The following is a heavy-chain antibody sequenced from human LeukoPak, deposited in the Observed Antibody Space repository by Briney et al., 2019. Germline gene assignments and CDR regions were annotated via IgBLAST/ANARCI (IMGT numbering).Heavy chain of an antibody. V-gene: IGHV3-21*01. D-gene: IGHD5-24*01. CDR3: ARAVMATITYPDY. CDR1: GFTFKNFA. J-gene: IGHJ4*02. Sequence: GGSLRLSCAASGFTFKNFAMAWVRQAPGKRLEWVASITDTGDATGYPESVKGRFTISRDNAKNSLYLQMNSLQAEDTAVYYCARAVMATITYPDYWGQGTPVTVSS. CDR2: ITDTGDAT.